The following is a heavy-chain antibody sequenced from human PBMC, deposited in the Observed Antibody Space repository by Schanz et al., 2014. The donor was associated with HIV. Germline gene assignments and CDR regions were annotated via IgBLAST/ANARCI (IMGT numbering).Heavy chain of an antibody. Sequence: QVQVVESGGGVVQPGRSLRLSCAASGFTFSSYAMHWVRQAPGKGLEWVAVISYDGSNKYYADSVKGRFTISRDNARNTLYLQMNSLRAEDTAVYYCARDKGDNWAGFYYYYGMDVWGQGTTVTVSS. CDR2: ISYDGSNK. V-gene: IGHV3-30-3*01. D-gene: IGHD1-20*01. J-gene: IGHJ6*02. CDR3: ARDKGDNWAGFYYYYGMDV. CDR1: GFTFSSYA.